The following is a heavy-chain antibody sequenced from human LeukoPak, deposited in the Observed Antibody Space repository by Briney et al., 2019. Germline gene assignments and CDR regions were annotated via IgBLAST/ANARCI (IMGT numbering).Heavy chain of an antibody. Sequence: GESLKISCKGSGYIFTNYWICWVRQMPGKNLEWMGIIYPDDSDTTYSPSFQGQVTISVDKSISTAYLQWSSLKASDTAMYYCARQTSSSSRVDYWGQGTLVTVSS. J-gene: IGHJ4*02. V-gene: IGHV5-51*01. CDR1: GYIFTNYW. CDR3: ARQTSSSSRVDY. D-gene: IGHD6-6*01. CDR2: IYPDDSDT.